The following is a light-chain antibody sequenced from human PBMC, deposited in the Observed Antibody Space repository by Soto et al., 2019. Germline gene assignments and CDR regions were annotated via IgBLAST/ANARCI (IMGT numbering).Light chain of an antibody. CDR3: SSFTSSITYV. CDR2: DVT. J-gene: IGLJ1*01. V-gene: IGLV2-14*01. Sequence: QSVLTQPASVSGSPGQSITISCTGTSSDVGGHNAVSWYRQDPGKAPKLVIYDVTNRPSGVSNRFSGYKSGNTASLTISGLQTEDEADYYCSSFTSSITYVFGPGTKVTV. CDR1: SSDVGGHNA.